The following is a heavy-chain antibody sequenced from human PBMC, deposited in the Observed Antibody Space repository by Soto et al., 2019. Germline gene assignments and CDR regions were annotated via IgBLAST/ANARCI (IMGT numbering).Heavy chain of an antibody. CDR2: IIPIFGTA. V-gene: IGHV1-69*06. CDR1: GGTFSSYA. Sequence: SSVKVSCKASGGTFSSYAISWVRQAPGQGLEWMGGIIPIFGTANYAQKFQGRVTITADKSTSTAYMELSSLRSEDTAVYYCARGAKPNGGPGRFGTWGQGSLVTVSS. D-gene: IGHD1-26*01. J-gene: IGHJ5*02. CDR3: ARGAKPNGGPGRFGT.